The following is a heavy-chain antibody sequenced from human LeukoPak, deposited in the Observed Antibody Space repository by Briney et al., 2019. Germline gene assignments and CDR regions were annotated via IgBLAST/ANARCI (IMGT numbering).Heavy chain of an antibody. J-gene: IGHJ3*02. CDR1: GFSFSNAW. CDR2: IKSNTDGGTA. D-gene: IGHD6-19*01. Sequence: PGGSLRLSCAASGFSFSNAWMDWVRQAPGKGLEWVGRIKSNTDGGTADLPAPVKDRFTISRDDSRDTLYLQMDSLITEDTAVYYCARESRHSSDWYGAFDIWGQGTMVTVSS. CDR3: ARESRHSSDWYGAFDI. V-gene: IGHV3-15*01.